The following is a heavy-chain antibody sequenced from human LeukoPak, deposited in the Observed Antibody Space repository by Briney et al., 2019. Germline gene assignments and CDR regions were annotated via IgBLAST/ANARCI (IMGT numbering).Heavy chain of an antibody. J-gene: IGHJ4*02. CDR1: GYTFTGYY. CDR2: INPNSGGT. D-gene: IGHD2-15*01. V-gene: IGHV1-2*02. Sequence: ASVKVSCEASGYTFTGYYMHWVRRAPGQGLEWMGWINPNSGGTNYAQKFQGRVTMTRDTSISTAYMELSRLRSDDTAVYYCARGLGLRCSGGSCYPPFDYWGQGTLVTVSS. CDR3: ARGLGLRCSGGSCYPPFDY.